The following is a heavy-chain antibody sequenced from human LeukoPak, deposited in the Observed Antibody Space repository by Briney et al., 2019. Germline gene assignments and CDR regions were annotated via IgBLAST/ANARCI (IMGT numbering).Heavy chain of an antibody. CDR3: ARELRYDNSDSGAF. CDR1: GGYISTYY. J-gene: IGHJ3*01. V-gene: IGHV4-4*07. D-gene: IGHD3-22*01. Sequence: PSETLSLTCTVSGGYISTYYWSWIRQPAGKGLEWIGRIYSSGSANYNPSLRSRVTMSVDTSKNQFSLKLTSVTAADTALYYCARELRYDNSDSGAFWGQGTVVTVSS. CDR2: IYSSGSA.